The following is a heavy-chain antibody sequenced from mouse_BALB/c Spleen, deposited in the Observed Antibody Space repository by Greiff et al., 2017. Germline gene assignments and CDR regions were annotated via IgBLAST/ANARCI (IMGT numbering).Heavy chain of an antibody. CDR2: IYPGGGYT. D-gene: IGHD2-10*02. V-gene: IGHV1-63*02. CDR3: ARAPYGNYGHYFDY. Sequence: VQLQESGAELVRPGTSVKISCKASGYTFTNYWLGWVKQRPGHGLEWIGDIYPGGGYTNYNEKFKGKATLTADTSSSTAYMQLSSLTSEDSAVYFCARAPYGNYGHYFDYWGQGTTLTVSS. CDR1: GYTFTNYW. J-gene: IGHJ2*01.